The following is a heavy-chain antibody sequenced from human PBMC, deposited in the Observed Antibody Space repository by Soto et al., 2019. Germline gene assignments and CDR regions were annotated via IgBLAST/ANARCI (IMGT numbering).Heavy chain of an antibody. J-gene: IGHJ4*02. D-gene: IGHD3-10*01. CDR1: GFTFSSYS. V-gene: IGHV3-21*01. CDR2: ISSSSSYI. Sequence: GGSLRLSCAASGFTFSSYSMNWVHQAPGKGLEWVSSISSSSSYIYYADSVKGRFTISRDNAKNSLYLQMNSLRAEDTAVYYCARNLYYYGDYSGYWGQGTLVTVSS. CDR3: ARNLYYYGDYSGY.